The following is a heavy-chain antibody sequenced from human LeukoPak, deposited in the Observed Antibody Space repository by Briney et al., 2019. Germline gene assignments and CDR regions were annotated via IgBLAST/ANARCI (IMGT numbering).Heavy chain of an antibody. CDR3: VHGSGSFRYYLDY. CDR1: GGTIISVSYF. J-gene: IGHJ4*02. V-gene: IGHV4-39*01. Sequence: SETLSLTCTVSGGTIISVSYFCGWIRQPPGKGLEWIGSIYYSGSTYYNPSLKSRVTICVDTSKSQFSLKLSSVTAADTAVYYCVHGSGSFRYYLDYWGEGTLVTVSS. D-gene: IGHD3-10*01. CDR2: IYYSGST.